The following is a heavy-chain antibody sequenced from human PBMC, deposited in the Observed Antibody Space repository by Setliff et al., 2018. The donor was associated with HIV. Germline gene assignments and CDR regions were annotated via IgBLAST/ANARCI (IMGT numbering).Heavy chain of an antibody. CDR2: INHSGST. J-gene: IGHJ6*02. D-gene: IGHD3-3*01. CDR1: SGSFSGYY. CDR3: ARLGRNLRFLTV. Sequence: SETLSLTCAVYSGSFSGYYWSWIRQPPGKGLEWIGEINHSGSTNYNPSLKSRVTVSVDTSKNQFSLRLRSVTAADTAVYYCARLGRNLRFLTVWGQGTTVTVSS. V-gene: IGHV4-34*01.